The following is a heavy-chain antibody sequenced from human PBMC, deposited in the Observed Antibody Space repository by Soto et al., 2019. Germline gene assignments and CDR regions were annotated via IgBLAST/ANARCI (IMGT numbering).Heavy chain of an antibody. CDR3: ARDSGIAAAGTIYY. CDR1: GFTFSSYA. J-gene: IGHJ4*02. CDR2: VSGSGDTT. V-gene: IGHV3-23*01. Sequence: EVQLLESGGGLVQPGGSLRLSCAASGFTFSSYAMNWVRQAPGKGLEWVSTVSGSGDTTYYTDSVKGRFTISRDNSKNTLYLQMNSLRAEDTAVYYCARDSGIAAAGTIYYWGQGTLVTVSS. D-gene: IGHD6-13*01.